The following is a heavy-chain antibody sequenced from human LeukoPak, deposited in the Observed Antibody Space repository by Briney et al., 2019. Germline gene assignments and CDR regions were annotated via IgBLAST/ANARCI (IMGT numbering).Heavy chain of an antibody. Sequence: GGSLRLSCAASGLSFSSSAMSWVRQAPGKGLEWVSAISGSGGSTYYADSVKGRFTISRDNSKNTLYLQMNSLRADDTAIYYCAGGRGYYDYWGQGTLVTVSS. CDR2: ISGSGGST. J-gene: IGHJ4*02. V-gene: IGHV3-23*01. CDR1: GLSFSSSA. CDR3: AGGRGYYDY. D-gene: IGHD3-22*01.